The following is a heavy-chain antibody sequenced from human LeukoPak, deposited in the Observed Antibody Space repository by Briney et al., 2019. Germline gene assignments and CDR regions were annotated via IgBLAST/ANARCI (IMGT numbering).Heavy chain of an antibody. Sequence: GESLKISCQASGYTLSDYWIAWVRQMPGKGLELMGIIHPGDSEIRYSPSFQGQVTISADKAINTAYLQRSSLRASDTAMYFCARHSRYCFYYDLDVWGQGTTVIVSS. CDR3: ARHSRYCFYYDLDV. CDR1: GYTLSDYW. V-gene: IGHV5-51*01. J-gene: IGHJ6*02. CDR2: IHPGDSEI. D-gene: IGHD5-18*01.